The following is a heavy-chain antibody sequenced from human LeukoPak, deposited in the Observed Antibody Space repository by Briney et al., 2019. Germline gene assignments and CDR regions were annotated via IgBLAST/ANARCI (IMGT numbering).Heavy chain of an antibody. J-gene: IGHJ4*02. V-gene: IGHV3-23*01. CDR2: ISGSGGST. CDR1: GFTFSSYA. D-gene: IGHD3-10*01. Sequence: GGSLRLSCAASGFTFSSYAMSWVRRAPGKGLEWVSTISGSGGSTYYADSVKGRFTISRDNSKYTLYLQMNSLRAEDTAVYYCAKGPNYYGSWRDNYFDYWGQGTLVTVSS. CDR3: AKGPNYYGSWRDNYFDY.